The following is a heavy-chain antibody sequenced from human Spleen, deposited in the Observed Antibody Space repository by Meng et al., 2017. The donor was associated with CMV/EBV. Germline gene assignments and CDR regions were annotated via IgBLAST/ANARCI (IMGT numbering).Heavy chain of an antibody. CDR1: GYSFTTYW. Sequence: GGSLRLSCRPSGYSFTTYWIGWVRQMPGKDLEWMGIIYPGDSDTRYSPSFQVQVTISADKSISTAYQQWSSLKASDTAMYYCARPGTYYGPLDYWGQGTLVTVSS. CDR2: IYPGDSDT. CDR3: ARPGTYYGPLDY. J-gene: IGHJ4*02. V-gene: IGHV5-51*01. D-gene: IGHD1-26*01.